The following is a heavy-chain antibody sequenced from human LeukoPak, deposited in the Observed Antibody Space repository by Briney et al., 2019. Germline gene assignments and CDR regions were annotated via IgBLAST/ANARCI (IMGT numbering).Heavy chain of an antibody. Sequence: PGGSLRLSCAASGFTFSRYVLHWVRQAPGKGLEWVAVISYDGSNKYYADSVKGRFTISRDNAKNTLYLQKNSLRAEDTAVYYCAREHYDSSGYLDYWGQGTLVTVSS. D-gene: IGHD3-22*01. CDR2: ISYDGSNK. J-gene: IGHJ4*02. CDR1: GFTFSRYV. CDR3: AREHYDSSGYLDY. V-gene: IGHV3-30*03.